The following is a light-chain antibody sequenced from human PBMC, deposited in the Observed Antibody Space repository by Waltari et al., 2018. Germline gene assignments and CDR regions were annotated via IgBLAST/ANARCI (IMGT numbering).Light chain of an antibody. CDR3: QQYYSTSWT. V-gene: IGKV4-1*01. CDR1: QSVLYSSNNNIY. CDR2: WAS. Sequence: DIVMTQSPDSLAVSLGERATINCKSSQSVLYSSNNNIYLAWYQQKPGQPPKLLIYWASIRESGVPDRFSGSGSGTDFTLTISSLQAEDVAVYYCQQYYSTSWTFGQGTKVEIK. J-gene: IGKJ1*01.